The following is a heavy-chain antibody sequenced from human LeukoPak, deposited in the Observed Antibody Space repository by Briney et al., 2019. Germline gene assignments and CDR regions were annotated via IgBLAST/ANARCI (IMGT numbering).Heavy chain of an antibody. Sequence: SETLSLTCTVSGGSISSGSYYWSWIRQPAGKGLEWIGYIYCSGSTNYNPSLKSRVTISVDTSKKQFSLKLSSVTAADTALYYCGRELYGQIDYWGQGTLVTVSS. CDR1: GGSISSGSYY. J-gene: IGHJ4*02. CDR2: IYCSGST. D-gene: IGHD4-17*01. CDR3: GRELYGQIDY. V-gene: IGHV4-61*10.